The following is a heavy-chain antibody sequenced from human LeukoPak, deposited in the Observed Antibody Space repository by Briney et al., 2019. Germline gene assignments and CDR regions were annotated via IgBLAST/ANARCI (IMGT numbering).Heavy chain of an antibody. CDR2: ISGSGGST. CDR1: GFTLRYYQ. V-gene: IGHV3-23*01. CDR3: AKGLLSFDY. Sequence: GGSLRLSCATSGFTLRYYQMNWVRQAPGKGLEWVSAISGSGGSTYYADSVKGRFTISRDNSKNTLYLQMNSLRAEDTAAYYCAKGLLSFDYWGQGTLVTVSS. J-gene: IGHJ4*02.